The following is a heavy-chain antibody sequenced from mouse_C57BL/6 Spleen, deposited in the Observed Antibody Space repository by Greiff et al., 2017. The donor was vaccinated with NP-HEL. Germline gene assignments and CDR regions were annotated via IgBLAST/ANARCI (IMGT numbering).Heavy chain of an antibody. D-gene: IGHD2-3*01. J-gene: IGHJ4*01. CDR3: ARTYDGYAMDY. V-gene: IGHV1-20*01. CDR1: GYSFTGYF. CDR2: INPYNGDT. Sequence: EVQLQQSGPELVKPGDSVKISCKASGYSFTGYFMNWVMQSHGKSLEWIGRINPYNGDTFYNQKFKGKATLTVDESSSTAHMELRSLTSEDSAVYYCARTYDGYAMDYWGQGTSVTVSS.